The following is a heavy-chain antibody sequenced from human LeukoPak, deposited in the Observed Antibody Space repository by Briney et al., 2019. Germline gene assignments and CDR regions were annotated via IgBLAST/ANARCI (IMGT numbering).Heavy chain of an antibody. CDR1: GFTFSSYA. J-gene: IGHJ4*02. CDR3: ARAGQAGDSSGYYLDY. Sequence: GGSLRLSCAASGFTFSSYAMHWVRQAPGKGLEWVAVISYDGSNKYYADSVKGRFTISRDNSKNTLYLQMNSLRAEDTAVYYCARAGQAGDSSGYYLDYWGQGTLVAVSS. CDR2: ISYDGSNK. D-gene: IGHD3-22*01. V-gene: IGHV3-30*04.